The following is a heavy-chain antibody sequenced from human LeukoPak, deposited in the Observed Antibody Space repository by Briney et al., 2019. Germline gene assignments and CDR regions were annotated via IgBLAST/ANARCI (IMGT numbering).Heavy chain of an antibody. D-gene: IGHD2-2*01. Sequence: ASVKVSCKASGYTFTSYDINWVRQATGQGLEWMGWMNPNSGNTGYAQKFQGRVTMTRNTSISTAYMELSSLRSEDTAVYYCARWSWPYCSSTSCPTNWFDPWGQGTLVTVSS. V-gene: IGHV1-8*01. J-gene: IGHJ5*02. CDR1: GYTFTSYD. CDR3: ARWSWPYCSSTSCPTNWFDP. CDR2: MNPNSGNT.